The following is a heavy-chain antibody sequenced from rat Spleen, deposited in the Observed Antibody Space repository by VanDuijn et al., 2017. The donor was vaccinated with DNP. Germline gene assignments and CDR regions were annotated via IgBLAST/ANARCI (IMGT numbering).Heavy chain of an antibody. J-gene: IGHJ2*01. CDR3: VRWDYGIYGFDY. D-gene: IGHD1-11*01. CDR2: ITSSGGST. V-gene: IGHV5-31*01. CDR1: GFTFNNYW. Sequence: EVQLVEAGGGLVQPGRSMTLSCAASGFTFNNYWMTWIRQVPGKGLEWVASITSSGGSTYYPDSVKGRFTISRDNAKNTLYLQMNSLRSEDTATYYCVRWDYGIYGFDYWGQGVMVTVSS.